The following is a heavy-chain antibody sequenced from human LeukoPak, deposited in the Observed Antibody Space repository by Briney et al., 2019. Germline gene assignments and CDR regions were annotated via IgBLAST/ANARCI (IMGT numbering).Heavy chain of an antibody. V-gene: IGHV4-59*01. CDR2: IFYSGSS. Sequence: SETLSLTCTISGGSISTYYWSWIRQPPGKGLEWIGYIFYSGSSNYNPSLKSRVTISVDTSKNQFSLKLSSVTAADTAVYYCAREREWIQLPAMRSYYYMDVWGRGTTVTVSS. CDR1: GGSISTYY. D-gene: IGHD5-18*01. CDR3: AREREWIQLPAMRSYYYMDV. J-gene: IGHJ6*03.